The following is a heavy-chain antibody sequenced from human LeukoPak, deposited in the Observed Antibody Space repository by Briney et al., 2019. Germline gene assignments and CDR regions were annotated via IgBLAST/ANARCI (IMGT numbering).Heavy chain of an antibody. V-gene: IGHV3-7*01. D-gene: IGHD1-26*01. CDR3: ARDDETVGAIFDY. CDR2: IKQDGSEK. CDR1: GFTFSSYW. Sequence: PGGSLRLSCAASGFTFSSYWMSWVRQAPGKGLEWVANIKQDGSEKYYVDSVKGRFTISRDNAKNSLYLQMNSLRAEDTAVYYCARDDETVGAIFDYWGQGTLVTVSS. J-gene: IGHJ4*02.